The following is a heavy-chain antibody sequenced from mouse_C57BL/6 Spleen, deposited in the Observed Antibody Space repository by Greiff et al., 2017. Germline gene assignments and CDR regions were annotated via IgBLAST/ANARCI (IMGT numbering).Heavy chain of an antibody. CDR3: ARYCYGSNYYAMDD. D-gene: IGHD1-1*01. J-gene: IGHJ4*01. CDR1: GFTFTDYY. Sequence: EVKLVESGGGLVQPGRSLSLSCAASGFTFTDYYMSWVRQPPGKALEWLGFIRNKANGYTTEYSASVKGRFTISRDNSQSILYLQMNALRAEDSAAYYGARYCYGSNYYAMDDWGQGTSVTVYS. V-gene: IGHV7-3*01. CDR2: IRNKANGYTT.